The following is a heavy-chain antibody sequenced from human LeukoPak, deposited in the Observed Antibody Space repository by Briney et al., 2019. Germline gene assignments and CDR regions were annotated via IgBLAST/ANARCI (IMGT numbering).Heavy chain of an antibody. CDR3: ARVGAAAGNWFDP. Sequence: SVKVSCKASGGTFSSYAISWVRQAPGQGLEWMGRIIPILGIANYAQKFQGRVTITADKSTSTAYMELSSLRSEDTAVYYCARVGAAAGNWFDPWGQGTLVTVSS. J-gene: IGHJ5*02. CDR1: GGTFSSYA. V-gene: IGHV1-69*04. D-gene: IGHD6-13*01. CDR2: IIPILGIA.